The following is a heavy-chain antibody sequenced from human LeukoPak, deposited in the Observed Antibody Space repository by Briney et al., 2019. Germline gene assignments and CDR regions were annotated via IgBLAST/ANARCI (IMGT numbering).Heavy chain of an antibody. V-gene: IGHV6-1*01. CDR1: GDSVSSNSAA. CDR2: TYYRSKWYN. D-gene: IGHD1-20*01. CDR3: ARGVVGYNWNDRYFDY. J-gene: IGHJ4*02. Sequence: SQTLPLTCAISGDSVSSNSAAWNWIRQSPSRGLEWLGRTYYRSKWYNDYAVSVKSRITINPDTSKNQFSLQLNSVTPEDTAVYYCARGVVGYNWNDRYFDYWGQGTLVTVSS.